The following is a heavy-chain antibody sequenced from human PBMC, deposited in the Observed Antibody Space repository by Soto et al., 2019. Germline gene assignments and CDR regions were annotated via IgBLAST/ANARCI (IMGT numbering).Heavy chain of an antibody. V-gene: IGHV3-23*01. Sequence: GGSLRLSCAASGFTFSNYAMTWVRQAPGKGLEWVSGTTGSGGSTYYADSVKGRFTISRDNPKNTLYMQMNSLRAEDTAVYYCAKDNYYDSSGYLDYWGQGTLVTVSS. CDR2: TTGSGGST. CDR3: AKDNYYDSSGYLDY. CDR1: GFTFSNYA. D-gene: IGHD3-22*01. J-gene: IGHJ4*02.